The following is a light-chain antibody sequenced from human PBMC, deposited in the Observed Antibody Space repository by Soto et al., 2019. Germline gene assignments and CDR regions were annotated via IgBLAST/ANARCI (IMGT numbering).Light chain of an antibody. J-gene: IGKJ2*01. CDR2: AAS. V-gene: IGKV1-27*01. CDR1: QGMSNY. CDR3: QTYNSAHYT. Sequence: DIPMTQSPSSLSASVGDRVTITCRASQGMSNYLAWYQQKPGKVPKLLIYAASTLQSGVPSRFSGSGYGTDVTLTISSLQPEDVAPYYCQTYNSAHYTFGQGTKLEIK.